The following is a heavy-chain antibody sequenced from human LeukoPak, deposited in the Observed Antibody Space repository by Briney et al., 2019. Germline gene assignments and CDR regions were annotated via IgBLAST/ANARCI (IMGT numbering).Heavy chain of an antibody. V-gene: IGHV3-21*01. Sequence: GGSLRLSCAASGFTFSSYSMNWVRQAPGKGLEWVSSISSGSGYIYYADSMKGRFTISRDNAENSLYLQMNSLRAGDTAVYYCARGSPAAGFDYWGQGTLVTVSS. D-gene: IGHD6-13*01. CDR3: ARGSPAAGFDY. CDR1: GFTFSSYS. J-gene: IGHJ4*02. CDR2: ISSGSGYI.